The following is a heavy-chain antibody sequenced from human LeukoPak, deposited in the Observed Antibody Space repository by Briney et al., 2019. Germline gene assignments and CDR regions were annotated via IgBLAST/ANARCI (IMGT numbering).Heavy chain of an antibody. Sequence: GGSLRLSCAASGFTFSSIAMTWVRQAPGNGLEWDSTIRSNGDTTYHADSVKGRFTISRDNSKNTLYLQLNSLRVEDTAIYYCAKGQELDDGVFDSWGQGSLVTVSS. CDR3: AKGQELDDGVFDS. J-gene: IGHJ4*02. CDR2: IRSNGDTT. CDR1: GFTFSSIA. V-gene: IGHV3-23*01. D-gene: IGHD1-1*01.